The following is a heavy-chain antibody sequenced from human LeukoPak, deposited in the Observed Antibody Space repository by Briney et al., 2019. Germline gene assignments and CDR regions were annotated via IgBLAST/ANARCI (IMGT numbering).Heavy chain of an antibody. Sequence: ASVKVSCKASGDTFTRCVMHWVRQAPGQRHGGRQAPGQRLEWMGGIIPIFGTANYAQKFQGRVTITADESTSTAYMELSSLRSEDTAVYYCARAQTELYRYYYMDVWGKGTTVTVSS. CDR3: ARAQTELYRYYYMDV. D-gene: IGHD1-1*01. CDR2: IIPIFGTA. J-gene: IGHJ6*03. CDR1: GDTFTRCV. V-gene: IGHV1-69*13.